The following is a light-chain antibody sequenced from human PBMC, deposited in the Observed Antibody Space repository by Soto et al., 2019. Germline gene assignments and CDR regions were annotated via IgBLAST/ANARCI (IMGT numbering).Light chain of an antibody. CDR3: ATWDDSLNGV. V-gene: IGLV1-44*01. CDR1: SSDIGSNS. CDR2: THN. J-gene: IGLJ3*02. Sequence: QSVLTQPPSVSGTPGQTVTISCSGSSSDIGSNSVNWYQHVPGTAPRVLIYTHNQRPSGVPDRFSGSKSGTSASLAISGLRSEDEADYYCATWDDSLNGVFGGGTKLTVL.